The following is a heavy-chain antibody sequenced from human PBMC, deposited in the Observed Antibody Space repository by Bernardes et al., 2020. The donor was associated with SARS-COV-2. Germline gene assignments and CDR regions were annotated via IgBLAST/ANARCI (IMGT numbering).Heavy chain of an antibody. CDR3: ARGQIVGAT. CDR1: GFTFSSYA. J-gene: IGHJ4*02. D-gene: IGHD1-26*01. Sequence: GGSLRLSCAASGFTFSSYAMSWVRQAPGKGLEWVSAISGSGDSTQIIFYADSVKGRFTISRDNSMNTLYLQMNSLRDEDTAVYYCARGQIVGATWGQGTLVTVSS. CDR2: ISGSGDSTQII. V-gene: IGHV3-23*01.